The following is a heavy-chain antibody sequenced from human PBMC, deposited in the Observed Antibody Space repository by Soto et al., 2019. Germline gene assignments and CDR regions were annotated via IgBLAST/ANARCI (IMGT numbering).Heavy chain of an antibody. CDR3: ARAADRIAVAGTSTPFDY. CDR2: IIPIFGTA. J-gene: IGHJ4*02. V-gene: IGHV1-69*01. D-gene: IGHD6-19*01. CDR1: GGTFSSYA. Sequence: QVQLVQSGAEVKKPGSSVKVSCKASGGTFSSYAISWVRQAPGQGLEWMGGIIPIFGTANYAQKFQGRVTITADESTSTAYMELSSLRSGDTAVYYCARAADRIAVAGTSTPFDYWGQGTLVTVSS.